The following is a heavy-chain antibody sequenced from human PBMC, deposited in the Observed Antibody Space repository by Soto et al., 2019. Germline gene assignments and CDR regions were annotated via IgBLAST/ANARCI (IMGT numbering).Heavy chain of an antibody. Sequence: ASVKVSCKASGYTFTSYGISWVRQAPGQGLEWMGWISAYNGNTNYAQKLQGRVTMTTDTSTSTAYMELRSLRSDDTAVYYCASIIAVAGTRAFDIWGQGTMVTVSS. J-gene: IGHJ3*02. CDR1: GYTFTSYG. CDR3: ASIIAVAGTRAFDI. V-gene: IGHV1-18*01. CDR2: ISAYNGNT. D-gene: IGHD6-19*01.